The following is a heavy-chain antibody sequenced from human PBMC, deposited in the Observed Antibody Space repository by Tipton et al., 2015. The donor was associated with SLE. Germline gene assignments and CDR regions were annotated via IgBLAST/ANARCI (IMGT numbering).Heavy chain of an antibody. D-gene: IGHD5-18*01. Sequence: TLSLTCTVSGGSISSYYWSWIRQPPGKGLEWIGYIYYSGSTNYNPSLKSRVTISVDTSKNQFSLKLSSVTAADTAVYYCARGGTAMAYWYFDLWGRGTLVTVSP. J-gene: IGHJ2*01. CDR2: IYYSGST. CDR3: ARGGTAMAYWYFDL. V-gene: IGHV4-59*08. CDR1: GGSISSYY.